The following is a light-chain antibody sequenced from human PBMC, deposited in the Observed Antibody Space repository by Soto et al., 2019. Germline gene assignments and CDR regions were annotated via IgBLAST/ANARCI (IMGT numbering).Light chain of an antibody. Sequence: EVVLTQSPATLSLSPGERATLSCRASESVFGYLAWYQHKPGQTPRLLIYDASNRATGVPARFSGSGSGTDFTLTISSLEPEDFAVYYCQQRYRWPPITFGQGTRLDNK. CDR3: QQRYRWPPIT. CDR2: DAS. V-gene: IGKV3-11*01. CDR1: ESVFGY. J-gene: IGKJ5*01.